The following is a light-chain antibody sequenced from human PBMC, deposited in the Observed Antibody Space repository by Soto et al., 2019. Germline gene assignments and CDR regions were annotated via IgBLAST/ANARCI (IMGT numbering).Light chain of an antibody. Sequence: DIQMTQSPSSLSASVGDRITITCRASQGVSDYLLWYQQTKGKAPKLLIYAASNFLSGVPSRFSGSGSGTNFTLTISSLQPEDFGTYYCQQSYKIPHRFGRATKME. CDR3: QQSYKIPHR. CDR1: QGVSDY. J-gene: IGKJ2*03. CDR2: AAS. V-gene: IGKV1-39*01.